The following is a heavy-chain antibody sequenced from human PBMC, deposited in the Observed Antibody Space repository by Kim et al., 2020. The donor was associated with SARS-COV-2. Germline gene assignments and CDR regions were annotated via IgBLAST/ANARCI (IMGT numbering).Heavy chain of an antibody. Sequence: GGSLRLSCAASGFTFSNYVMHWVRQAPGKGLEWVAVISYDGSNKYYADSVKGRFTISRDNSKNTLYLQMNSLRAEDTAVYYCAKERRLVGDYYAGLDDWGQGTTVTVSS. V-gene: IGHV3-30*18. CDR2: ISYDGSNK. J-gene: IGHJ6*02. D-gene: IGHD2-21*01. CDR3: AKERRLVGDYYAGLDD. CDR1: GFTFSNYV.